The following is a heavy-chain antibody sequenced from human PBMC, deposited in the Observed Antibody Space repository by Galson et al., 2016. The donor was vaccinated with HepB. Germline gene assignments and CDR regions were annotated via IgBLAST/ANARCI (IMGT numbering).Heavy chain of an antibody. D-gene: IGHD3-3*01. V-gene: IGHV3-74*01. J-gene: IGHJ6*02. CDR3: ARALRDDFWRGYYSGNLYYYGMDV. Sequence: SLRLSCAASAFTFSNYWMYWVRQAPGKGLVWVSRINSDGSSASYAESVKGRFTISRDNAKNTLYLQENSLRAEDTAVYYCARALRDDFWRGYYSGNLYYYGMDVWGQGTTVTVSS. CDR1: AFTFSNYW. CDR2: INSDGSSA.